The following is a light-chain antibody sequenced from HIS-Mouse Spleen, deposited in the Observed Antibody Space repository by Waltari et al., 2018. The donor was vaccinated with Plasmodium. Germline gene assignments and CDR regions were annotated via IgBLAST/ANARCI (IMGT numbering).Light chain of an antibody. J-gene: IGLJ3*02. V-gene: IGLV3-10*01. Sequence: SYELTQPPSVSVSPGQTARITCSGDALPTKYADWYQQNSGQAPVLVIYEDSKRPSGIPERFSGSSSGTMATLTISGAQVEDEADYYCYSTDSSGNHRVFGGGTKLTVL. CDR2: EDS. CDR3: YSTDSSGNHRV. CDR1: ALPTKY.